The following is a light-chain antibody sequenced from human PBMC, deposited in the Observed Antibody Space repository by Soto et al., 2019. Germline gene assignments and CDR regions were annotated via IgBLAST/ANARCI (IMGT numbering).Light chain of an antibody. CDR2: SAS. CDR3: HPSYSTPRT. CDR1: QSIIGY. J-gene: IGKJ1*01. V-gene: IGKV1-39*01. Sequence: DIQLTQSPSSLSASIGDRVTIICRASQSIIGYLNWYQQKPGKAPKPLIYSASSLQRGVPSSFSVSASWTDFNVPLPSPQPEDFATYFCHPSYSTPRTFGQGHKVDI.